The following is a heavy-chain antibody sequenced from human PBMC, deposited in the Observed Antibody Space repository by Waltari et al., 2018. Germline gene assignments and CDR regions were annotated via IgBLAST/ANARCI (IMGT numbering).Heavy chain of an antibody. CDR2: MNPTRGNT. V-gene: IGHV1-8*01. CDR1: GYTFTSYD. D-gene: IGHD3-22*01. CDR3: ARGCRYDSSSRN. J-gene: IGHJ4*02. Sequence: VQLVQSGAEVKKPGASVKVACKASGYTFTSYDNNWVRQATGQGLEWMGWMNPTRGNTCNAHKFQGRVTLSTITSIRTAYMELSSLSSVDTAVYYCARGCRYDSSSRNWGQGTLVTVSS.